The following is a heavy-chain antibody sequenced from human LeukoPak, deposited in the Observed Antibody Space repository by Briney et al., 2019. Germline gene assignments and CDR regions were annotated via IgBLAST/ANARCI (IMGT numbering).Heavy chain of an antibody. CDR2: ISAYNDNT. D-gene: IGHD3-10*01. V-gene: IGHV1-18*01. CDR1: GYTFTSYG. Sequence: ASVKVSCKASGYTFTSYGISWVRQAPGQGLEWMGWISAYNDNTNYAQKLQGRATMTTDTSTSTAYMDLRSLRSDDTAVYYCARFRAGVGEPYGDYWGQGTLVTVSS. CDR3: ARFRAGVGEPYGDY. J-gene: IGHJ4*02.